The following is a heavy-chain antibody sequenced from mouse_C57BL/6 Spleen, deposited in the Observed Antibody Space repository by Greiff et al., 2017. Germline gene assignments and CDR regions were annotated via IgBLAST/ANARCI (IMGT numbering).Heavy chain of an antibody. D-gene: IGHD1-1*02. Sequence: VQLQQSGTVLARPGASVKMSCKTSGYTFTSYWMHWVKQRPGQGLEWIGAIYPGSGGTNYNEKFQGKATLTADKSSSSAYMQLSSLTSEASAVYFCARDGGALFDYWGQGTTLTGSS. CDR1: GYTFTSYW. CDR2: IYPGSGGT. CDR3: ARDGGALFDY. J-gene: IGHJ2*01. V-gene: IGHV1-5*01.